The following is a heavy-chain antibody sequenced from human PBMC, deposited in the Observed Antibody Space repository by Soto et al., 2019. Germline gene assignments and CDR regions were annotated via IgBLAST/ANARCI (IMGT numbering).Heavy chain of an antibody. J-gene: IGHJ5*02. CDR1: GYTFTSYG. Sequence: QVQLVQSGAEVKKPGASVKVSCKASGYTFTSYGISWVRQAPGQGLEWLGRISAYNGNTNDAQKLQGRVTMTTDTSTSTAYMELRSPRSDDTAVYYCARDRGYTGNYGWFDPWGQGTLVTVSS. CDR3: ARDRGYTGNYGWFDP. CDR2: ISAYNGNT. V-gene: IGHV1-18*01. D-gene: IGHD1-7*01.